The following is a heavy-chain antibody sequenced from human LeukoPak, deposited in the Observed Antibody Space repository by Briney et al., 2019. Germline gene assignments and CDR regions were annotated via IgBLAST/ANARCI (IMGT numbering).Heavy chain of an antibody. CDR1: GFPFSNHE. CDR2: IGSSSTI. J-gene: IGHJ6*02. D-gene: IGHD1/OR15-1a*01. Sequence: GGSLRLSCAASGFPFSNHEMNWVRQAPGRGLEWVSYIGSSSTIYYADSAKGRFTISRDNVNNLLYPQMNSLRAEDTAVYYCARAGANRYYYYALDVWGQGTTVTVSS. V-gene: IGHV3-69-1*01. CDR3: ARAGANRYYYYALDV.